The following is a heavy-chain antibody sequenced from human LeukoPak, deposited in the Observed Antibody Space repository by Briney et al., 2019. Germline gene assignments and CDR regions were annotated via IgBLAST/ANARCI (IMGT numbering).Heavy chain of an antibody. V-gene: IGHV3-23*01. CDR2: ITGRGDST. CDR3: AKDRPPHDS. Sequence: GGSLRLSCAASGFTLSSSAMSWVRQPPGKGLEWVSTITGRGDSTFYADSVRGWFTISGDTSENTLYLQMNGLTAEDTAVYYCAKDRPPHDSWGQGTLVTVSS. CDR1: GFTLSSSA. J-gene: IGHJ5*01.